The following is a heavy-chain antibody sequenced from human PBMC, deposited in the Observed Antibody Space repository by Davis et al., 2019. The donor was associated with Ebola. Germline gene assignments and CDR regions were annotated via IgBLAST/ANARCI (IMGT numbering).Heavy chain of an antibody. J-gene: IGHJ5*02. CDR1: GYSFTTYW. CDR3: ARDSSGWYWSWFDP. Sequence: KVSCKGSGYSFTTYWIAWVRQTPAKGLEWMGIIYPDDSDTRYSPSFQGQVTISADKSISTAYLQWSSLKASGTAMYYCARDSSGWYWSWFDPWGQGTLVTVSS. V-gene: IGHV5-51*01. D-gene: IGHD6-19*01. CDR2: IYPDDSDT.